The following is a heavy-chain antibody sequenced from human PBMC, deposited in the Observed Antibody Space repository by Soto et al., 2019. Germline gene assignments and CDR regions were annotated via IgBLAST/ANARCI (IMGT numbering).Heavy chain of an antibody. CDR1: GGSISSYY. D-gene: IGHD3-22*01. CDR3: ARAAADDRRGYMGNDWFDP. CDR2: VYPSGST. V-gene: IGHV4-4*07. J-gene: IGHJ5*02. Sequence: SETLSLTCTVSGGSISSYYWSWIRQSAGKGLGWIGRVYPSGSTNYNPSLESRVTMSVDTSKNQFSLKLSSVTAADTAVYYCARAAADDRRGYMGNDWFDPWGRGTLVTVSS.